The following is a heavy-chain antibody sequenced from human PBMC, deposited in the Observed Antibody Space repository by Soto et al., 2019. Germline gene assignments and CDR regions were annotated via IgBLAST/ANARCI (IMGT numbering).Heavy chain of an antibody. CDR2: IWYDGSNK. V-gene: IGHV3-33*01. CDR3: ARENDTGDFDY. J-gene: IGHJ4*02. CDR1: GFTFSSYG. D-gene: IGHD3-22*01. Sequence: GGSLRLSCAASGFTFSSYGMHWVRQAPGKGLEWVAVIWYDGSNKYYADSVKGRFTISRDNSKNTLYLQMNSLRAEDTAVYYCARENDTGDFDYWGQGTLVTVSS.